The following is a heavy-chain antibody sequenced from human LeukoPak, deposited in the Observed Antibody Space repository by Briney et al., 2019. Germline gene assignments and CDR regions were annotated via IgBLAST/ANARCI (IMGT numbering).Heavy chain of an antibody. V-gene: IGHV4-59*01. J-gene: IGHJ3*02. CDR1: GGSISSYY. CDR3: ASGGSGKGAFDI. CDR2: IYYSGST. Sequence: SETLSLTCTVSGGSISSYYWSWIRQPPGKGLEWIGYIYYSGSTNYNPSLKSRVTISVDTSKNQFSLKLSSVTAADTAVYYCASGGSGKGAFDIWGQGTMVTVSS. D-gene: IGHD2-15*01.